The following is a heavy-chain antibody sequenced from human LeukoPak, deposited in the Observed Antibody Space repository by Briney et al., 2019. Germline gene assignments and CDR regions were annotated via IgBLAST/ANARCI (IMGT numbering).Heavy chain of an antibody. CDR3: ARDEAIVVVPAAAGLDY. D-gene: IGHD2-2*01. CDR1: GFTFSSYG. Sequence: GGSLRLSCAASGFTFSSYGMHWVRQAPGKGLEWVAVISYDGSNRYYADSVKGRFTISRDNSKNTLYLQMNSLRAEDTAVYYCARDEAIVVVPAAAGLDYWGQGTLVTVSS. J-gene: IGHJ4*02. CDR2: ISYDGSNR. V-gene: IGHV3-30*19.